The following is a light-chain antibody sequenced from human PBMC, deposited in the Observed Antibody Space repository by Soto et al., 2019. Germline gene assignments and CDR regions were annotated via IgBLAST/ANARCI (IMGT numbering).Light chain of an antibody. CDR2: DVS. CDR1: SSDVGGYNY. J-gene: IGLJ2*01. V-gene: IGLV2-14*01. CDR3: SSYTSSSTYVV. Sequence: QSALNQPASVSGSPGQSITISCTGNSSDVGGYNYVSWYQQHPGKAPKLMIYDVSNRPSGVSNRFSGSKSGNTASLTISGLQAEDEADYYCSSYTSSSTYVVFGGGTKLTVL.